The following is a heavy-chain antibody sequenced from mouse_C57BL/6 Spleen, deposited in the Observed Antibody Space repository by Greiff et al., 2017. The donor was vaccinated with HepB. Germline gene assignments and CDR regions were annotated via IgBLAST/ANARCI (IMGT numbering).Heavy chain of an antibody. Sequence: GGLVQPKGSLKLSCAASGFSFNTYAMNWVRQAPGKGLEWVARIRSKSNNYATYYADSVKDRFTISRDDSESMLYLQMNNLKTEDTAMYYCVRQIFAYWGQGTLVTVSA. V-gene: IGHV10-1*01. CDR2: IRSKSNNYAT. CDR3: VRQIFAY. CDR1: GFSFNTYA. J-gene: IGHJ3*01.